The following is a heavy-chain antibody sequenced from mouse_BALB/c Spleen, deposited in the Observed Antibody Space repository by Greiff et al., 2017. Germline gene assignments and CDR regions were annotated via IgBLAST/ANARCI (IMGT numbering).Heavy chain of an antibody. CDR2: IYPGSGST. V-gene: IGHV1S22*01. Sequence: LQQPGSELVRPGASVKLSCKASGYTFTSYWMHWVKQRHGQGLEWIGNIYPGSGSTNYDYKFKSKGTLTVDTSSSTAYMHLSSLTSEDSAVYYCTRSTYGSTFFAYWGQGTLVTVSA. CDR1: GYTFTSYW. D-gene: IGHD1-1*01. J-gene: IGHJ3*01. CDR3: TRSTYGSTFFAY.